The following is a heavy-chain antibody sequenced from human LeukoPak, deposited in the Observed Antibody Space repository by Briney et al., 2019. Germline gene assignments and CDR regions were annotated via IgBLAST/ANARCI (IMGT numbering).Heavy chain of an antibody. D-gene: IGHD2-2*01. CDR3: TREARVGNWFDP. Sequence: GASVKVSCRASGYTLTDYDIRWVRQAPGQGLEWMGWINPDNGGTNYAQKFQGRVTMTRDTSIRTVYMDLSRLRSDDTAVFYCTREARVGNWFDPWGQGTQVTVSS. J-gene: IGHJ5*02. CDR1: GYTLTDYD. CDR2: INPDNGGT. V-gene: IGHV1-2*02.